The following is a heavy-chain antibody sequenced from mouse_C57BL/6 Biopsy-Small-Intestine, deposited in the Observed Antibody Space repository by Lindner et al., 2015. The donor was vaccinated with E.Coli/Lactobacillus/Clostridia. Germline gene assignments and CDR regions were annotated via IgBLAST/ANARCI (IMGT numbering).Heavy chain of an antibody. Sequence: VQLQESGAELVKPGASVKMSCKASGYTFTNYWITWVKQRPGQGLEWIGDVYPGHGSTNYNEKFKNKATLTVDTSSSTVYMQLRGLTSEDSAVYYCAIYDWDNAMDYWGQGTSVIVST. CDR2: VYPGHGST. D-gene: IGHD4-1*01. CDR1: GYTFTNYW. J-gene: IGHJ4*01. CDR3: AIYDWDNAMDY. V-gene: IGHV1-55*01.